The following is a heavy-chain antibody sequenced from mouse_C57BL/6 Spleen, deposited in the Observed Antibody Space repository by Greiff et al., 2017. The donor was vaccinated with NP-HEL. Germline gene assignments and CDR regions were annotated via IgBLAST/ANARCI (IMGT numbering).Heavy chain of an antibody. V-gene: IGHV1-61*01. CDR3: ARRYYGSSDDYFDV. D-gene: IGHD1-1*01. J-gene: IGHJ1*03. CDR1: GYTFTSYW. CDR2: IYPSDSET. Sequence: QVQLKQPGAELVRPGSSVKLSCKASGYTFTSYWMDWVKQRPGQGLEWIGNIYPSDSETHYNQKFKDKATLTVDKSSSTAYMQLSSLTSEDSAVYYCARRYYGSSDDYFDVWGTGTTVTVSS.